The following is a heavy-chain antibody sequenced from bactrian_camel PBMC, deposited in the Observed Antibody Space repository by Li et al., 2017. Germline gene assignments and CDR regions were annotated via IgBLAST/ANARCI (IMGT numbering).Heavy chain of an antibody. J-gene: IGHJ4*01. CDR2: INSGGEFT. D-gene: IGHD2*01. CDR3: AAEEGYCSGGYLDPD. Sequence: VQLVESGGGLVQPGGSLRLSCAASGFTFSTYDMSWVRQAPGKGLEWVSGINSGGEFTYYADSVKGRFTISRDNAKTTMYLQMNSLKSEDTAMYYCAAEEGYCSGGYLDPDWGQGTQVTVS. CDR1: GFTFSTYD. V-gene: IGHV3S40*01.